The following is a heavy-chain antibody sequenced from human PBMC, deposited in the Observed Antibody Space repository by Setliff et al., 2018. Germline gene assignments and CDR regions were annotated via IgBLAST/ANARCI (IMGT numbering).Heavy chain of an antibody. D-gene: IGHD3-3*01. Sequence: PSETLSLTCTVSGGSIRSSSYYWGWIRQPPGQGLEWIAYIYYSGSTYYNPSLKSRVTISVDTSKNQFSLKLSSVTAADTAVYYCARGGKILEWLYAHDYWGQGTLVTAPQ. CDR1: GGSIRSSSYY. V-gene: IGHV4-39*07. CDR2: IYYSGST. CDR3: ARGGKILEWLYAHDY. J-gene: IGHJ4*02.